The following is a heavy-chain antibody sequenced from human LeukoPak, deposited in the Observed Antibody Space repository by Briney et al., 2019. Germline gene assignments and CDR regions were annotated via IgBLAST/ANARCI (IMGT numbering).Heavy chain of an antibody. J-gene: IGHJ4*02. CDR3: ARGGYVVVVAATDY. CDR1: GFTLSSYA. Sequence: PGGSPRLSCAASGFTLSSYAMHWVRPAPGKGLEWGAVISYDGSNKYYADSVKGRFTISRDNSKNTLYLQMNSLRAEDTAVYYCARGGYVVVVAATDYWGQGTLVTVSS. D-gene: IGHD2-15*01. CDR2: ISYDGSNK. V-gene: IGHV3-30*04.